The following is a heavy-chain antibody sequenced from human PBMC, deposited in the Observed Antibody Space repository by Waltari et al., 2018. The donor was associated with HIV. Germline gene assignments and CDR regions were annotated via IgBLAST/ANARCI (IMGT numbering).Heavy chain of an antibody. CDR1: SYW. CDR3: ATSRTFDY. V-gene: IGHV3-7*01. J-gene: IGHJ4*02. CDR2: IKQDGSEK. Sequence: SYWMSWVRQAPGKGLEWVANIKQDGSEKYYVDSVKGRFTISRDNAKNSLYLQMNSLRAEDTAVYYCATSRTFDYWGQGTLVTVSS.